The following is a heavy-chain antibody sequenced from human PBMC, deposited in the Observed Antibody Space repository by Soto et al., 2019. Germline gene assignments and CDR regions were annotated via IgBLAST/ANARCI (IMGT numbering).Heavy chain of an antibody. CDR2: IYYSGST. J-gene: IGHJ4*02. V-gene: IGHV4-59*01. CDR1: VGSISSYY. CDR3: AREGDGYNSFDY. Sequence: SETLSLTCTVSVGSISSYYWSWIRQPPGKGLEWIGYIYYSGSTNYNPSLKSRVTISVDTSKNQFSLKLSSVTAADTAVYYCAREGDGYNSFDYWGQGTLVTVSS. D-gene: IGHD5-18*01.